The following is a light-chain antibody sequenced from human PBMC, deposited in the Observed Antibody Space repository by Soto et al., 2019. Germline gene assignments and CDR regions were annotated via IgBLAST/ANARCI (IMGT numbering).Light chain of an antibody. CDR1: SGSIATNY. V-gene: IGLV6-57*02. J-gene: IGLJ2*01. CDR3: QSDDTSKHVV. CDR2: EDD. Sequence: NFMLTQPHSVSESPGKTVTISCTGSSGSIATNYVQWYQQRPGSAPTTVIYEDDHRPSGVPDRFSGSIDSSSNSASLTISGLKTEDEAYYYCQSDDTSKHVVFGGGTKLTVL.